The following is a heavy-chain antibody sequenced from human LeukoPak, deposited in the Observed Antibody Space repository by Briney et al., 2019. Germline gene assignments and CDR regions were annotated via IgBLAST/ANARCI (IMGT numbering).Heavy chain of an antibody. CDR1: GGSISSRY. Sequence: SETLSLTCTVSGGSISSRYWSWIRQPAGRGLEWIGRIYTSGSTYYNPSLKSRVTISVDTSKNQFSLKLSSVTAADTAVYYCATAYCSSTSCYLYYFDYWGQGTLVTVSS. V-gene: IGHV4-4*07. J-gene: IGHJ4*02. D-gene: IGHD2-2*01. CDR3: ATAYCSSTSCYLYYFDY. CDR2: IYTSGST.